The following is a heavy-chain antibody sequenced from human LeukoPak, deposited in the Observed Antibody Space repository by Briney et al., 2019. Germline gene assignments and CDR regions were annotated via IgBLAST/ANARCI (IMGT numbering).Heavy chain of an antibody. CDR3: ASSRDRYDILTGYYIGNWFDP. CDR1: GGSISSGGYY. V-gene: IGHV4-30-4*08. J-gene: IGHJ5*02. D-gene: IGHD3-9*01. Sequence: SETLSLTCTVSGGSISSGGYYWSWIRQHPGKGLEWIGYIYYSGSTYYNPSLKSRVTISVDTSKNQFSLKLSSVTAADTAVYYCASSRDRYDILTGYYIGNWFDPWGQGTLVTVSS. CDR2: IYYSGST.